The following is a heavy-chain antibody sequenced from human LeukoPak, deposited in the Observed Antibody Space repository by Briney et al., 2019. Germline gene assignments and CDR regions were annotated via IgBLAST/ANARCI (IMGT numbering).Heavy chain of an antibody. J-gene: IGHJ3*02. D-gene: IGHD2-21*02. CDR1: GLTFSDAW. Sequence: GGSLRLSCVASGLTFSDAWMTWVRQAPGKGLEWVGLIRSKTDGGTTDYAAPLKDRFTILRDDSKSTLFLQMNSLKADDTAVYYCATDTATEARHIWGQGTTVTVSS. CDR3: ATDTATEARHI. V-gene: IGHV3-15*01. CDR2: IRSKTDGGTT.